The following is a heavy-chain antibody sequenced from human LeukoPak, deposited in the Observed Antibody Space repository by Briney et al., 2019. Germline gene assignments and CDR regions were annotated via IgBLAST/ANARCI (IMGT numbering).Heavy chain of an antibody. CDR1: GFTFSSYA. CDR3: ARSSYSSSSYFDY. Sequence: GRSLRLSCAASGFTFSSYAMHWVRQAPGKGLEWVAVISYDGSNKYYADSVKGRFTISRDISKNTLYLQMNSLRAEDTAVYYCARSSYSSSSYFDYWGQGTLVTVSS. V-gene: IGHV3-30-3*01. CDR2: ISYDGSNK. D-gene: IGHD6-6*01. J-gene: IGHJ4*02.